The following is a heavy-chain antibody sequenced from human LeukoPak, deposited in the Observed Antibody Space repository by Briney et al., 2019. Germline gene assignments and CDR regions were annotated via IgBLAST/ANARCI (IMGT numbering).Heavy chain of an antibody. CDR1: GFTFSSYC. CDR3: AKRASGSGTSLYYFDY. CDR2: ISNTGGST. Sequence: GGSLRLSCAASGFTFSSYCMSWVRQAPGKGLEWVSVISNTGGSTFYADSVKGRFTISRDNSKNTLYLQMNSLRAEDTAVYYCAKRASGSGTSLYYFDYWGQGTLVSVSS. V-gene: IGHV3-23*01. D-gene: IGHD3-10*01. J-gene: IGHJ4*02.